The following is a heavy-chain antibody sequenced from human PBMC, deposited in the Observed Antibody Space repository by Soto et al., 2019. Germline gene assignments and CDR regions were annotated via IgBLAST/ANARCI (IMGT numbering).Heavy chain of an antibody. Sequence: ASVKGSCKASGYTFTSYAMHWVRQAPGQRLEWMAWINAGNGNTKYSQKFQGRVTITRDTSASTAYMELSSLRSEDTAVYYCARDKITGLFDYWGPGTLVTVSS. CDR2: INAGNGNT. D-gene: IGHD2-8*02. CDR3: ARDKITGLFDY. CDR1: GYTFTSYA. J-gene: IGHJ4*02. V-gene: IGHV1-3*01.